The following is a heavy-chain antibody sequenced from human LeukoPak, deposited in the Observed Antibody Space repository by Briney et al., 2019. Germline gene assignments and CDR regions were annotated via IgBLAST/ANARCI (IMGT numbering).Heavy chain of an antibody. CDR2: ISSSSSYI. CDR3: ARDYGEASVFTYYYYYMDV. Sequence: GGSLRLSCAASGFTFSSYSMNWVRQAPGKGLEWVSSISSSSSYIYYADSVKGRFTISRDNAKNSLYLQMNSLRAEDTAVYYCARDYGEASVFTYYYYYMDVWGKGTTVTVSS. D-gene: IGHD4-17*01. V-gene: IGHV3-21*01. J-gene: IGHJ6*03. CDR1: GFTFSSYS.